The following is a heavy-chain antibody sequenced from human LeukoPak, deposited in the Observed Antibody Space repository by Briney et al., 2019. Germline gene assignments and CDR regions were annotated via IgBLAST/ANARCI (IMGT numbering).Heavy chain of an antibody. Sequence: SVKVSCKASGGTFSSYSISWVRQAPGQGLEWMGGIIPIFGTANYAQKFQGRVTITTDESTSTAYMELSSLRSEDTAVYYCARDRSLWFGELLPQDAFDIWGQGTMVTVSS. CDR2: IIPIFGTA. CDR3: ARDRSLWFGELLPQDAFDI. D-gene: IGHD3-10*01. J-gene: IGHJ3*02. CDR1: GGTFSSYS. V-gene: IGHV1-69*05.